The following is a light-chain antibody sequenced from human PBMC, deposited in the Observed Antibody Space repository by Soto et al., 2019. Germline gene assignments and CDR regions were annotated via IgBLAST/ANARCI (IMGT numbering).Light chain of an antibody. Sequence: DIVLTQSPGTLSLSPGERAALSCRASQSVSSSYLAWYQQKPGQAPRLLIYGASNRATGIPDRFSGSGSGTDFTLTISRLEPEDFAVYYCQQYDNSPLTFGRGTKVDIK. CDR2: GAS. V-gene: IGKV3-20*01. J-gene: IGKJ4*01. CDR3: QQYDNSPLT. CDR1: QSVSSSY.